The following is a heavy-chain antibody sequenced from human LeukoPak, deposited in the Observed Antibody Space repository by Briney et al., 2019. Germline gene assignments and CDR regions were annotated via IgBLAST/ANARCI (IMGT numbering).Heavy chain of an antibody. Sequence: SETLSLTCSVSGDSISSSSYSWGWIRQPPGKGLKWIGHSYRSGRTYYNPSLKSRVTISVDTSKNQFSLKLNSVTAADTAVYYCARLDSAASNDYWGQGTRVTVSS. J-gene: IGHJ4*02. CDR1: GDSISSSSYS. V-gene: IGHV4-39*01. D-gene: IGHD2-2*01. CDR2: SYRSGRT. CDR3: ARLDSAASNDY.